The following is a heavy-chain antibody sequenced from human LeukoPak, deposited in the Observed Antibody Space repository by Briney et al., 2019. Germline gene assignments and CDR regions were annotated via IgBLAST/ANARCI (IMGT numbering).Heavy chain of an antibody. J-gene: IGHJ4*02. CDR1: GGSISSGDYY. V-gene: IGHV4-30-4*08. D-gene: IGHD1-26*01. CDR3: ARLSGSYYPDY. CDR2: IYYSGST. Sequence: SETLSLTCTVSGGSISSGDYYWSWIRQPPGKGLEWIGYIYYSGSTYYNPSLKSRVTISVDTSRNQFSLKLSSVTAADTAVYYCARLSGSYYPDYWGQGTLVTVSS.